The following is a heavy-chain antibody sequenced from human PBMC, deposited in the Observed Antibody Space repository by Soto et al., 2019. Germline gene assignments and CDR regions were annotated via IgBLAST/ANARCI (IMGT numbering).Heavy chain of an antibody. CDR2: IIPIFGTA. J-gene: IGHJ6*02. CDR3: ASSSVLGIAAAGPYWDYYYYGMDV. D-gene: IGHD6-13*01. CDR1: GYSFTSYA. V-gene: IGHV1-69*01. Sequence: KISCKGSGYSFTSYAISWVRQAPGQGLEWMGGIIPIFGTANYAQKFQGRVTITADESTSTAYMELSSLRSEDTAVYYCASSSVLGIAAAGPYWDYYYYGMDVWGQGTTVTVSS.